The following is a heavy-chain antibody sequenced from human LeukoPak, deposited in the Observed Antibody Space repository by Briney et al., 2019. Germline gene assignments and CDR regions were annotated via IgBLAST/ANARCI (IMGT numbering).Heavy chain of an antibody. CDR1: GFTFSSYG. V-gene: IGHV3-30*02. Sequence: GGSLRLSCAASGFTFSSYGMHWVRQAPGKGLEWVAFIRYDGSNKYYADSMKGRFTISRDNAKNSLYLQMNSLRAEDTAVYYCARGSILDFPALEWFSNSPYYYYYYMDVWGKGTTVTVSS. CDR2: IRYDGSNK. CDR3: ARGSILDFPALEWFSNSPYYYYYYMDV. J-gene: IGHJ6*03. D-gene: IGHD3-10*01.